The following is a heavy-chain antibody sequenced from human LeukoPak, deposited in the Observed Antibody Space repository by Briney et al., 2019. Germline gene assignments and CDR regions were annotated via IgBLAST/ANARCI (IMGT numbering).Heavy chain of an antibody. J-gene: IGHJ3*02. CDR1: GDSINSGHY. D-gene: IGHD4/OR15-4a*01. CDR2: MYHSGST. CDR3: ARNVTMVLPGQGAFDI. Sequence: ASETLSLTCGVSGDSINSGHYWGWIRQPPGKGLEWIGSMYHSGSTYYNPSLKSRVTISIDTSKNQFSLKLRSVTAADTAVYFCARNVTMVLPGQGAFDIWGQGTMVTVSS. V-gene: IGHV4-38-2*01.